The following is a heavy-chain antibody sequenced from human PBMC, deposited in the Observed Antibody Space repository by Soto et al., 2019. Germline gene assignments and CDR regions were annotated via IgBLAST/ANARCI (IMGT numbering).Heavy chain of an antibody. Sequence: QVQLVESGGGVVQPGRSLRLSCAASGFIFSSYGLHWVRQAPGKGLEWVAVISYGGSSKYYADSVKGRFTISRDNSKNTLYMQMNSLRAEDTAVYYCAKDRITMVRGVEWFDPWGQGTLVTVSS. CDR3: AKDRITMVRGVEWFDP. D-gene: IGHD3-10*01. CDR1: GFIFSSYG. V-gene: IGHV3-30*18. J-gene: IGHJ5*02. CDR2: ISYGGSSK.